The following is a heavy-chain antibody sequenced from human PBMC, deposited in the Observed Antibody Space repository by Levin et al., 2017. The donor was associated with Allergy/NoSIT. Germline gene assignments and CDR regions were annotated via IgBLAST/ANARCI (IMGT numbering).Heavy chain of an antibody. J-gene: IGHJ6*02. CDR1: GFIFSSYS. D-gene: IGHD2-2*02. Sequence: GGSLRLSCAASGFIFSSYSMNWVRQAPGKGLEWVSSISSSSRHIYYADSVKGRFTISRDNATNSLYLQMNSLRAEGTAVYYCAGDYDYGSSTRSYIEYYSVDHWGQGTTVTVSS. CDR2: ISSSSRHI. V-gene: IGHV3-21*01. CDR3: AGDYDYGSSTRSYIEYYSVDH.